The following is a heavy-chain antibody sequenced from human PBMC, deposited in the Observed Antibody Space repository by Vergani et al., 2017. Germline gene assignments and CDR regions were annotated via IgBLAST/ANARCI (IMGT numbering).Heavy chain of an antibody. CDR3: AKERLPYQLLCIWFDP. Sequence: QVQLVESGGGVVQPGRSLRLSCAASGFTFSSYCMHWVRPAPGKGLEWVAVISYDGSNKYYADSVKGRFTISRDNSKNTLYLQMNSLRAEDTAVYYCAKERLPYQLLCIWFDPWGQGTLVTVSS. CDR2: ISYDGSNK. D-gene: IGHD2-2*01. CDR1: GFTFSSYC. V-gene: IGHV3-30*18. J-gene: IGHJ5*02.